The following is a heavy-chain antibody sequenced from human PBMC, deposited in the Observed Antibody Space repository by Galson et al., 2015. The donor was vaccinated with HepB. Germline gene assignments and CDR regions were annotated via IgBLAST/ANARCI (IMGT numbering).Heavy chain of an antibody. V-gene: IGHV1-3*01. CDR1: GYTFTSYA. J-gene: IGHJ4*02. CDR2: INGGNANT. D-gene: IGHD2-21*01. CDR3: ARRTYSHFDY. Sequence: SVKVSCKASGYTFTSYAMHWVRQAPGQRLEWMGWINGGNANTRYSQNFRGRVTFTRDTSATTAYMELNSLTSEDTAVYYCARRTYSHFDYWGQGTLVTVSS.